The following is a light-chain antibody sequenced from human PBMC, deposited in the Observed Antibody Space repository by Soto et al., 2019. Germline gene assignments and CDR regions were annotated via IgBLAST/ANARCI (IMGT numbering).Light chain of an antibody. CDR2: DDS. CDR3: QVWDGSSDPVV. V-gene: IGLV3-21*02. CDR1: NIGGRN. Sequence: SYELTQPPSVSVAPGQTARIACGGNNIGGRNVHWYQQKPGQAPVLVVYDDSDRPSGIPERISGSKSGNTAALTISRVEAGDEADYYCQVWDGSSDPVVFGGGTTLTVL. J-gene: IGLJ2*01.